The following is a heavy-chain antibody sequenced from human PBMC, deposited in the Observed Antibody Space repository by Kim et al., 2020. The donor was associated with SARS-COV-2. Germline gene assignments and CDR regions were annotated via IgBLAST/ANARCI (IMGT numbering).Heavy chain of an antibody. V-gene: IGHV4-34*01. CDR3: ARGLASAYYSMIVVVITGNYFDY. CDR2: INHSGST. CDR1: GGSFSGYY. J-gene: IGHJ4*02. D-gene: IGHD3-22*01. Sequence: SETLSLTCAVYGGSFSGYYWSWIRQPPGKGLEWIGEINHSGSTNYNPSLKSRVTISVHTSKNQFSLKLSSVTAADTAVYYCARGLASAYYSMIVVVITGNYFDYWGQGTLVTVSS.